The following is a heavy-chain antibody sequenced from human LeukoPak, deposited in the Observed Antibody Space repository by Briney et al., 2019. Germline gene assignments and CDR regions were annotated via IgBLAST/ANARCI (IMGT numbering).Heavy chain of an antibody. CDR1: GFTFSSYS. CDR2: ISSGSNTI. CDR3: ARTIVVVVAATYYFDY. Sequence: GGSLRLSCAASGFTFSSYSMNWVRQAPGKGLEWVSYISSGSNTIYYADSVKGRFTISRDNAKNSLYLQMNSLRAEDTAVYYCARTIVVVVAATYYFDYWGQGTLVTVSS. D-gene: IGHD2-15*01. J-gene: IGHJ4*02. V-gene: IGHV3-48*04.